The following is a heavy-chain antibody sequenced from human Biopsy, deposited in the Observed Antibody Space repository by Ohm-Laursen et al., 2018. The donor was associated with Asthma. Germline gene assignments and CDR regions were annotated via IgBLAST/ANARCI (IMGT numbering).Heavy chain of an antibody. D-gene: IGHD3-22*01. J-gene: IGHJ4*02. CDR1: GGSFSNFA. Sequence: SVKVSCNASGGSFSNFAFSWVRQAPGHGLEWMGTILTKFDITSYAEKFQGRVTITADKSTSTTYMELSRLRSEDAAVYYCARSYDTDSYPVLVLDYWGQGTLVTVSS. V-gene: IGHV1-69*04. CDR2: ILTKFDIT. CDR3: ARSYDTDSYPVLVLDY.